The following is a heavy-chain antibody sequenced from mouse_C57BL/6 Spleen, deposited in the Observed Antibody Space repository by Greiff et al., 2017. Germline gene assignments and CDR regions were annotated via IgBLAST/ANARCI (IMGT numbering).Heavy chain of an antibody. CDR2: ISSGGDYI. V-gene: IGHV5-9-1*02. CDR1: GFTFSSYA. CDR3: TRVHDDHDGVWYAMDY. Sequence: DVHLVESGEGLVKPGGSLKLSCAASGFTFSSYAMSWVRQTPEKRLEWVAYISSGGDYIYYADTVKGRFTISRDNARNTLYLQMSSLKSEDTAMYYCTRVHDDHDGVWYAMDYWGQGTSVTVSS. D-gene: IGHD2-4*01. J-gene: IGHJ4*01.